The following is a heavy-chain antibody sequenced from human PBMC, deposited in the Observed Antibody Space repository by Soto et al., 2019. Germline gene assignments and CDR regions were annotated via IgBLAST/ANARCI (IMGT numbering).Heavy chain of an antibody. V-gene: IGHV3-30-3*01. CDR1: GFIFRSYT. Sequence: FLRLSCAASGFIFRSYTMHWVRQAPGKGLEWLGVITYDGSNQYYADSVKGRFTIPRDNSRDMLYLQMNSLRPDDTALYYCVRAPSGSYPEFDYWGQGTLVTVSS. CDR2: ITYDGSNQ. CDR3: VRAPSGSYPEFDY. J-gene: IGHJ4*02. D-gene: IGHD1-26*01.